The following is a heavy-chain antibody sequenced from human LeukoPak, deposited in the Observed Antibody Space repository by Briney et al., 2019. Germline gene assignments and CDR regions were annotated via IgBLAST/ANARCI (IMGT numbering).Heavy chain of an antibody. V-gene: IGHV3-30-3*01. J-gene: IGHJ4*02. CDR2: ISYGGSNK. CDR1: GFTFCSYA. D-gene: IGHD2-15*01. Sequence: PGGSLTLYCAAPGFTFCSYAMHWLRQAPGKGLEWVAVISYGGSNKYYADSVKGRFTISRDNCKNTMYLQMNSMRAEAADVYDCATEVVVAATGGYYFDCWGQGTLVTVCS. CDR3: ATEVVVAATGGYYFDC.